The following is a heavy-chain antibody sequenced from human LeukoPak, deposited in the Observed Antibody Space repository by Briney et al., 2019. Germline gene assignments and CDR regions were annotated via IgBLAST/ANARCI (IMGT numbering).Heavy chain of an antibody. CDR3: AKYLSRAFDS. Sequence: GGSLLLSCAASGFTFRSYWMSWVRQAPGKGLEWLGHINQEASRTDHADSVKGRFTISRDNSRNLLYLHMSSLRAEDTAVYYCAKYLSRAFDSWGQGILVSVSS. CDR2: INQEASRT. J-gene: IGHJ4*02. D-gene: IGHD2/OR15-2a*01. V-gene: IGHV3-7*01. CDR1: GFTFRSYW.